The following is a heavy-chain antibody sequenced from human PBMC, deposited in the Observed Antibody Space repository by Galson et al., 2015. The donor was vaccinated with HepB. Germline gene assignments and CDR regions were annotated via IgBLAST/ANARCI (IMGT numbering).Heavy chain of an antibody. Sequence: TLSLTCAVSGGSISSGDYYWSWIRQPPGKGLEWIGYIYYSGSTYYNPSLKSRVTISVDTSKNQFSLKLSSVTAADTAVYYCAKDPAIVVTGPRGSRTGGYWGQGTLVTVSS. V-gene: IGHV4-30-4*01. CDR2: IYYSGST. J-gene: IGHJ4*02. CDR3: AKDPAIVVTGPRGSRTGGY. D-gene: IGHD3-22*01. CDR1: GGSISSGDYY.